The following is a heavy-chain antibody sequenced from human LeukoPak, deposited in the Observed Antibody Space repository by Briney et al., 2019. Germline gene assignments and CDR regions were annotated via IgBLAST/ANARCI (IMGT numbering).Heavy chain of an antibody. CDR2: ISYSGST. D-gene: IGHD3-22*01. CDR1: GGSMSNNY. V-gene: IGHV4-59*12. J-gene: IGHJ4*02. Sequence: SSETLSLTCSVSGGSMSNNYWSWIRQPPGKRLEWIGYISYSGSTSHNPSLRSRVTIPIDTSKNQFSLKLTSVTAADTAVYFRARVGYDSSDYYFRLDSWGLGTLVTVSS. CDR3: ARVGYDSSDYYFRLDS.